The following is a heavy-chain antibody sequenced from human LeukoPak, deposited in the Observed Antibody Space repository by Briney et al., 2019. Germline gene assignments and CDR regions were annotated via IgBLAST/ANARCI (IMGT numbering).Heavy chain of an antibody. V-gene: IGHV3-30*18. CDR1: GFTFSSYG. CDR2: ISYDGSNK. CDR3: AKDHSSGWDYFDY. Sequence: GGSLRHSCAASGFTFSSYGMHWVRQAPGKGLEWVAVISYDGSNKYYADSVKGRFTISRDNSKNTLYLQMNSLRAEDTAVYYCAKDHSSGWDYFDYWGQGALVTVSS. D-gene: IGHD6-19*01. J-gene: IGHJ4*02.